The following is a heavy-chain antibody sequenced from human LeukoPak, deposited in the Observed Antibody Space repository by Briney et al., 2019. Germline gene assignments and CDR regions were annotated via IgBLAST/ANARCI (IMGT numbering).Heavy chain of an antibody. V-gene: IGHV3-20*04. J-gene: IGHJ4*02. Sequence: GGSLRLSCAASGFTFSSYGMSWVRQAPGQGLEWVSHIYWKGDATRYADSVKGRFTISRDNAKNSLYLQMDSLRVEDTAFYYCARGLQYFDNWGRGTLVTVSS. CDR2: IYWKGDAT. D-gene: IGHD5-24*01. CDR1: GFTFSSYG. CDR3: ARGLQYFDN.